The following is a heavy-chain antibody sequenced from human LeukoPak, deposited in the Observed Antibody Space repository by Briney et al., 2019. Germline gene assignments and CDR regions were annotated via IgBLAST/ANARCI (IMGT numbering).Heavy chain of an antibody. CDR1: GGTFSSYA. J-gene: IGHJ4*02. CDR3: ARDGRDGYNFDY. CDR2: IIPIFGTA. V-gene: IGHV1-69*13. D-gene: IGHD5-24*01. Sequence: SVKVSCKASGGTFSSYAISWVRQAPGQGLEWMGGIIPIFGTANYAQKFQGRVTITADESTSTAYMELSSLRSEDTAVYYCARDGRDGYNFDYWGQGTLVTVSS.